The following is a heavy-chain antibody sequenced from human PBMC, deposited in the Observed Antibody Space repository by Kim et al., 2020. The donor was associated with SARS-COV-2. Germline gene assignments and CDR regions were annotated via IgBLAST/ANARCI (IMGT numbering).Heavy chain of an antibody. V-gene: IGHV1-3*01. CDR1: GYTFTSYA. CDR3: ARSIDPQLYYYGSGSYLGWFDP. J-gene: IGHJ5*02. Sequence: ASVKVSCKASGYTFTSYAMHWVRQAPGQRLEWMGWINAGNGNTKYSQKFQGRVTITRDTSASTAYMELSSLRSEDTAVYYCARSIDPQLYYYGSGSYLGWFDPWGQGTLVTVSS. D-gene: IGHD3-10*01. CDR2: INAGNGNT.